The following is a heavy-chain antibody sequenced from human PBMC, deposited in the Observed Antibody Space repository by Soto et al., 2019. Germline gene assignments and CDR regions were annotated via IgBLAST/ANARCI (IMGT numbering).Heavy chain of an antibody. CDR1: GYTFTSYY. CDR2: INPSGGST. D-gene: IGHD3-22*01. CDR3: AAGNYYDSSGYYPNPRYYYYGMDV. V-gene: IGHV1-46*01. Sequence: ASVKGSCKASGYTFTSYYMHWVRQAPGQGLEWMGIINPSGGSTSYAQKFQGRVTMTRDTSTSTVYMELSSLRSEDTAVYYCAAGNYYDSSGYYPNPRYYYYGMDVWGQGTTVTVSS. J-gene: IGHJ6*02.